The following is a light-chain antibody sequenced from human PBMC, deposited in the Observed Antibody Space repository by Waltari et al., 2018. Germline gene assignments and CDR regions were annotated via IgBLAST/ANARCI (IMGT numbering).Light chain of an antibody. Sequence: DIQMTQSPSSLSASVGARVTIICQASQDISNYLNWYQQKPGKAPKLLIYDASNLETGVPARFSGSGSGTDFTFTISSLQPEDIATYYCQQYDNLLSITFGQGTRLEIK. CDR2: DAS. V-gene: IGKV1-33*01. J-gene: IGKJ5*01. CDR3: QQYDNLLSIT. CDR1: QDISNY.